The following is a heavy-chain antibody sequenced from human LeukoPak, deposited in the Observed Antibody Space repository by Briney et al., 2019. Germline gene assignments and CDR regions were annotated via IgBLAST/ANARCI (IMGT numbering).Heavy chain of an antibody. J-gene: IGHJ4*02. Sequence: GGSLRLSCAASGFTFSSYWMSWVRQAPGKGLEWVANIKQDGSEKYYVDSAKGRFTISRDNAKNSLYLQMNSLRAEDTAVYYCAREGYSPRDGYNFNFDYWGQGTLVTVSS. V-gene: IGHV3-7*01. CDR1: GFTFSSYW. CDR2: IKQDGSEK. CDR3: AREGYSPRDGYNFNFDY. D-gene: IGHD5-24*01.